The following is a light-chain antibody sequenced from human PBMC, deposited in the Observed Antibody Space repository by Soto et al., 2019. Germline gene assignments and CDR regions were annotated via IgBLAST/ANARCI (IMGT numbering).Light chain of an antibody. Sequence: QSVLTQPASVSGSPGQSITISCTGTSSDVGGYNYVSWYQQHPGRAPRLMIYDVSDRPSGVSNRFSGSKSGNTASLTISGLQAEDEADYYCSSYTDSTTLVIFGGGTKLTVL. CDR1: SSDVGGYNY. J-gene: IGLJ2*01. CDR2: DVS. V-gene: IGLV2-14*03. CDR3: SSYTDSTTLVI.